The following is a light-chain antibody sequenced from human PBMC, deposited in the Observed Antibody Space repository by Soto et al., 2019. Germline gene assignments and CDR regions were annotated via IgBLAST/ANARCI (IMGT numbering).Light chain of an antibody. CDR2: DAS. CDR1: QTIGTY. J-gene: IGKJ1*01. V-gene: IGKV1-39*01. Sequence: IEVTQSPSSLAASLGDRVTITCRASQTIGTYVNWYRQKSGAAPELLINDASTLQSGVPSRFRGGASGTDFTLTISSLQLDDFATYYCQQSYNTPLTFGQGTKVEIK. CDR3: QQSYNTPLT.